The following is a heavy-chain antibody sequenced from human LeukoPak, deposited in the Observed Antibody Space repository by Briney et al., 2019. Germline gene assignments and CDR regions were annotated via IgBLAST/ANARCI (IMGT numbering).Heavy chain of an antibody. V-gene: IGHV3-7*04. Sequence: GGSLRLSCVASGFDFSRSWMTGVRQAPGKGLECVATIKPDGSEGSYVDSVKGRFTISRDNAKNSLFLQMISLRAEDTAVYYCARDRAYKSFDYWGQGALVTVSS. J-gene: IGHJ4*02. D-gene: IGHD3-16*01. CDR3: ARDRAYKSFDY. CDR1: GFDFSRSW. CDR2: IKPDGSEG.